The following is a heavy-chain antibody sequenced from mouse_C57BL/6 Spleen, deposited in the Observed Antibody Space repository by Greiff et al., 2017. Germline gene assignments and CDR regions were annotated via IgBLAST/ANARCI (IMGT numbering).Heavy chain of an antibody. J-gene: IGHJ4*01. CDR3: ARHGYYYGSSPYYAMDY. Sequence: EVQGVESGGDLVKPGGSLKLSCAASGFTFSSYGMSWVRQTPDKRLEWVATISSGGSYTYSPDSVKGRFTISKDNAKNTLYLQMSSLKSEDTALYYCARHGYYYGSSPYYAMDYWGQGTSVTVSS. CDR2: ISSGGSYT. CDR1: GFTFSSYG. V-gene: IGHV5-6*01. D-gene: IGHD1-1*01.